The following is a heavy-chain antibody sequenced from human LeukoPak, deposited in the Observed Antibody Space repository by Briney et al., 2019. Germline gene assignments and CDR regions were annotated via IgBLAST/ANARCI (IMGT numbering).Heavy chain of an antibody. CDR3: ARDGYYGSGVGWFDP. CDR1: GCSISSYY. Sequence: SETLSLTCTGSGCSISSYYWSWIRQPPGKGREGRWYIYYSGSTNYNPSLKSLVTISVDTSKNQFSLKLSSVTAADTAVYYCARDGYYGSGVGWFDPWGQGTLVTVSS. J-gene: IGHJ5*02. CDR2: IYYSGST. D-gene: IGHD3-10*01. V-gene: IGHV4-59*01.